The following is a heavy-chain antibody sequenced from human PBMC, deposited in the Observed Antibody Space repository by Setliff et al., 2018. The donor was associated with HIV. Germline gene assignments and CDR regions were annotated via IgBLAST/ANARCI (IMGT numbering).Heavy chain of an antibody. CDR1: GGSISSGGYY. CDR3: ARAPPGIQNDAFDV. CDR2: IYTSGST. V-gene: IGHV4-61*09. Sequence: LSLTCTVSGGSISSGGYYWSWIRQPAGKGLEWIGHIYTSGSTKYNPSLKGRVTISVDTSKNQFSLQLTSVTAADTAVYYCARAPPGIQNDAFDVWGQGTMVTVSS. J-gene: IGHJ3*01.